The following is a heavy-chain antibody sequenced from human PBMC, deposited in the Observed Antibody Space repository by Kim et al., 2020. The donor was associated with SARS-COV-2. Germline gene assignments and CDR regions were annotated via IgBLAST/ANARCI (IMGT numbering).Heavy chain of an antibody. CDR3: ATALGYYFDY. CDR1: GGSISSSSYY. Sequence: SETLSLTCTVSGGSISSSSYYWGWIRQPPGKGLEWIGSIYYSGSTYYNPSLKSRVTISVDTSKNQFSLKLSSVTAADTAVYYCATALGYYFDYWGQGTLVTVSS. D-gene: IGHD3-16*01. J-gene: IGHJ4*02. V-gene: IGHV4-39*01. CDR2: IYYSGST.